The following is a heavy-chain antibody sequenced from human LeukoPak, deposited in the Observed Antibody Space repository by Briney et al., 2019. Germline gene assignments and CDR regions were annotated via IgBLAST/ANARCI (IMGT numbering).Heavy chain of an antibody. CDR1: GFTFSSYS. D-gene: IGHD2-2*01. J-gene: IGHJ5*02. Sequence: GGSLRLSCAASGFTFSSYSMNWVRQAPGKGLEWVSSISSSSSYIYYADSVKGRFTISRDNAKNSLYLQMNSLRAEDTAVYYCAREVPPYNWFDPWGQGTLVTVSS. V-gene: IGHV3-21*01. CDR2: ISSSSSYI. CDR3: AREVPPYNWFDP.